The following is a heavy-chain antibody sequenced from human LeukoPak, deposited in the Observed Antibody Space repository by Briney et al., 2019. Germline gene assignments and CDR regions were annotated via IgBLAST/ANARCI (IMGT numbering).Heavy chain of an antibody. Sequence: PSETLSLTCTVSGGSMSNYYWTWIRLPPGKGLEWIGYIYYSGSTNFNPSLKSRVTISVDTSKNQFSLKLSSVTAADTAVYYCARRNSGTYGYAFDIWGQGRMVTVSS. CDR1: GGSMSNYY. D-gene: IGHD1-26*01. J-gene: IGHJ3*02. V-gene: IGHV4-59*01. CDR2: IYYSGST. CDR3: ARRNSGTYGYAFDI.